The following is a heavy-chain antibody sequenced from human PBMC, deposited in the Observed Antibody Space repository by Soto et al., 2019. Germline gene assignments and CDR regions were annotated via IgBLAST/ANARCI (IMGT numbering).Heavy chain of an antibody. CDR3: AKRGGVVGGSEHPFFEH. J-gene: IGHJ4*02. Sequence: GGSLRLSCAASGFIFSNYGMHWVRQAPGKGLEWVALISFDGKNRNYADSVKGRFTIYRDNPKNTLYLEMNSLRPEDTAFYYCAKRGGVVGGSEHPFFEHWGQGTLVTVSS. CDR1: GFIFSNYG. CDR2: ISFDGKNR. D-gene: IGHD2-15*01. V-gene: IGHV3-30*18.